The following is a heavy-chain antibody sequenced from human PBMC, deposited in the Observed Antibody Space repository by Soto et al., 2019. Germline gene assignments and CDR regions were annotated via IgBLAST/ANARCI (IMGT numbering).Heavy chain of an antibody. CDR2: IIPLLDIA. V-gene: IGHV1-69*08. D-gene: IGHD5-12*01. Sequence: QVQLVQSGAEVKKPGSSVKVSCKTSGGTFSNDIITWVRQAPGQGLEWMGRIIPLLDIANYAQKFQGRVTITADNSTGTAYMELNSLRSEDTAVYYCARDSPIGSTFSGYDAIDYWGQGTLVTVSS. CDR1: GGTFSNDI. J-gene: IGHJ4*02. CDR3: ARDSPIGSTFSGYDAIDY.